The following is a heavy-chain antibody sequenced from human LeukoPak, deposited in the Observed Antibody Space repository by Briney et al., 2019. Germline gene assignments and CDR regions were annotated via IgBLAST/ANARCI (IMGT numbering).Heavy chain of an antibody. D-gene: IGHD6-6*01. CDR1: GFTFDDYA. V-gene: IGHV3-9*01. CDR3: ARGPNSNWSGLDF. Sequence: GGSLRLSCAASGFTFDDYAMHWVRQAPGKGLEWVSGISWNSGSIGYADSVKGRFTISRDNAKNTLYLQVNNLRAEDTAVYYCARGPNSNWSGLDFWGQGTLLTVSS. CDR2: ISWNSGSI. J-gene: IGHJ4*02.